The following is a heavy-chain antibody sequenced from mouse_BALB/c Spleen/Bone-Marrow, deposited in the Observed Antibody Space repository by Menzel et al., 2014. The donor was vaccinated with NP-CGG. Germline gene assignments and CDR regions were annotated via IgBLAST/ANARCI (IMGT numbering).Heavy chain of an antibody. CDR3: ARHGSSYAMDY. J-gene: IGHJ4*01. CDR2: ITSNGGNT. CDR1: GFTFSSYY. V-gene: IGHV5-6-2*01. Sequence: EVKLMESGGGLVKLGGSLKLSCAASGFTFSSYYMSWVRQTPEKRLELVAAITSNGGNTYYPDTVKGRFTISRDNARNTLYLQMSSLKSEDTALYYCARHGSSYAMDYWGQGASVTVSS. D-gene: IGHD1-1*01.